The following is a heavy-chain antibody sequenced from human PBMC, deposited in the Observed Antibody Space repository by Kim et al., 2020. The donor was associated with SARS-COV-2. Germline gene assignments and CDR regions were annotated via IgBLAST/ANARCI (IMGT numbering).Heavy chain of an antibody. CDR1: GFTFSNAW. Sequence: GGSLRLSCAASGFTFSNAWMSWVRQAPGKGLEWVGRIKSKTDGGTTDYAAPVKGRFTISRDDSKNTLYLQMNSLKTEDTAVYYCTTLSLSGYSYGGAYYYYGMDVWGQGTTVTVSS. CDR2: IKSKTDGGTT. J-gene: IGHJ6*02. V-gene: IGHV3-15*01. D-gene: IGHD5-18*01. CDR3: TTLSLSGYSYGGAYYYYGMDV.